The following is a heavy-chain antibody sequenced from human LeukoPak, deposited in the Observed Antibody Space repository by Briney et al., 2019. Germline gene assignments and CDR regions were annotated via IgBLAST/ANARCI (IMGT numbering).Heavy chain of an antibody. CDR1: GFSFGSYA. J-gene: IGHJ4*02. D-gene: IGHD2-2*01. Sequence: GGFLRLSCAASGFSFGSYAMSWVRQPPGKGLEWVSTISGSGGSTCYADSLKGRFTISRDNSKNTLYLQMNSPRVEDTALYYCAKESVQAAPLYGVDGWGQGTQVTVSS. CDR3: AKESVQAAPLYGVDG. V-gene: IGHV3-23*01. CDR2: ISGSGGST.